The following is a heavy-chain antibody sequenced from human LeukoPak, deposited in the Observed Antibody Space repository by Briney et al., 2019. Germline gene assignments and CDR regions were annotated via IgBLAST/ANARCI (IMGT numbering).Heavy chain of an antibody. V-gene: IGHV3-20*04. J-gene: IGHJ6*03. CDR3: ARGRHDYPFGSYTDYYYTDV. CDR2: INWNGGST. D-gene: IGHD4-11*01. CDR1: GFTFDDYG. Sequence: PGGSLRLSCAASGFTFDDYGMSWVRQAPGKGLEWVSGINWNGGSTGYADSVKGRFTISRDNAKNSLYLQMNSLRAEDTAVYYCARGRHDYPFGSYTDYYYTDVWGKGTTVTVSS.